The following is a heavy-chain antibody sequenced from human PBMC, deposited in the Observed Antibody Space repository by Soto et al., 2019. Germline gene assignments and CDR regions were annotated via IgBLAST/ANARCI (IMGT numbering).Heavy chain of an antibody. CDR1: GYNFNNYG. J-gene: IGHJ4*02. CDR2: ISAYNGDT. V-gene: IGHV1-18*01. D-gene: IGHD4-17*01. Sequence: QVQLVQSGAEVKKAGASVKLSCKASGYNFNNYGISWVRQAPGQGLKWMGWISAYNGDTKYARKLQDRVTMTTDTSTSIAYLEMRSLTSDDTAVYYCARDYGDSWIDGDLVDYWGQGTLVTVSS. CDR3: ARDYGDSWIDGDLVDY.